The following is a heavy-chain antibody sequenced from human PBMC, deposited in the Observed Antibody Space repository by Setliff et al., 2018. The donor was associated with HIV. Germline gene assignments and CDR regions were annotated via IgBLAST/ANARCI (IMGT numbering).Heavy chain of an antibody. Sequence: PSETLSLTCTVSGGPIRTGAYYWGWIRQPPGKGLEWIGSIYYDGRTFYKPSLKSRLTISVDTSKNQFSLSLNSVTAADTAVYYCARLRPSVADRSYFDHWGQGTLVTVSS. D-gene: IGHD6-19*01. J-gene: IGHJ4*02. CDR1: GGPIRTGAYY. V-gene: IGHV4-39*01. CDR3: ARLRPSVADRSYFDH. CDR2: IYYDGRT.